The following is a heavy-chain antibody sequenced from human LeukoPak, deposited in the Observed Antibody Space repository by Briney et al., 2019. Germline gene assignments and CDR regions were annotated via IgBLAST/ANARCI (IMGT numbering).Heavy chain of an antibody. CDR2: IKEDGSEK. Sequence: PGGSLRLSCTASGFTFTSYWMSWLRQAPGKGLEWVANIKEDGSEKYYVDSVKGRFTISRDNAKNSLYLQMNSLRAEDTAVYYCAREEDQYYDILTGPGYYYMDVWGKGTTVTVSS. CDR1: GFTFTSYW. V-gene: IGHV3-7*01. D-gene: IGHD3-9*01. CDR3: AREEDQYYDILTGPGYYYMDV. J-gene: IGHJ6*03.